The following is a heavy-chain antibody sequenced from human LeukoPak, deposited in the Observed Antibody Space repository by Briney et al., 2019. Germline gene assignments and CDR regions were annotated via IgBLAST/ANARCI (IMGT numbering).Heavy chain of an antibody. J-gene: IGHJ4*02. CDR3: ARSRSTSFDY. CDR2: INHSGST. Sequence: SETLSLTCAVYGGSFSGYYWSWIRQPPGKGLEWIGEINHSGSTNYNPSLKSRVTISVDTSKNQFSLKLSSVTAADTAVYYCARSRSTSFDYWGQGTLVTVSS. CDR1: GGSFSGYY. V-gene: IGHV4-34*01. D-gene: IGHD2-2*01.